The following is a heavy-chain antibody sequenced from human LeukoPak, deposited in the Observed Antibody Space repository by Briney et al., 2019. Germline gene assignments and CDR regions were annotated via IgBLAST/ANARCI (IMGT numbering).Heavy chain of an antibody. CDR1: GGSISSGDYY. CDR3: ARGPNWTGMDV. CDR2: INHSGST. Sequence: SETLSLTCTVSGGSISSGDYYWSWIRQPPGKGLEWIGEINHSGSTNYNPSLKSRVTISVDTSKNQFSLKLSSVTAADTAVYYCARGPNWTGMDVWGQGTTVTVSS. V-gene: IGHV4-30-4*01. D-gene: IGHD1-20*01. J-gene: IGHJ6*02.